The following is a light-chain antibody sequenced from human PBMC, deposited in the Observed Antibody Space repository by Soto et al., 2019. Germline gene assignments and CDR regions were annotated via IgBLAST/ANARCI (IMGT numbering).Light chain of an antibody. V-gene: IGLV1-40*01. CDR3: QSYDSSLSGLQGV. J-gene: IGLJ1*01. CDR2: GNS. CDR1: SSNIGAGYD. Sequence: QSVLTQPPSVSGAPGQRVTISCTGSSSNIGAGYDVHWYQQLPGTAPKLLIYGNSNRPSGVPDRFSGSKSGTSASLAITGLQAEDEADYYCQSYDSSLSGLQGVFGTGTKLTVL.